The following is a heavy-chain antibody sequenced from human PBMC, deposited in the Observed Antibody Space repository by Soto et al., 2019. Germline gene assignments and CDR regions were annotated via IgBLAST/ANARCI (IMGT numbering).Heavy chain of an antibody. D-gene: IGHD3-10*01. CDR3: ARDVGSGTNYFDY. CDR1: GGSIGYSY. CDR2: IYSSGST. Sequence: SETLSLTCTVSGGSIGYSYWSWVRQSPGRGLEWIGYIYSSGSTKYSPSLKSRVTISLDTSKNQFSLKLRSVTPADTAAYYCARDVGSGTNYFDYWGQGALVPVSS. J-gene: IGHJ4*02. V-gene: IGHV4-59*01.